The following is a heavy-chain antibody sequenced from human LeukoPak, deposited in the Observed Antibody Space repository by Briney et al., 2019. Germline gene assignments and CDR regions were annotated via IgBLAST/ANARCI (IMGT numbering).Heavy chain of an antibody. V-gene: IGHV3-7*01. D-gene: IGHD6-13*01. CDR3: ARETGRSSSWSRFFDY. J-gene: IGHJ4*02. CDR2: IKQDGSEK. CDR1: GFTFSRHG. Sequence: GTSLRLSCAAYGFTFSRHGMHWVRQAPGKGLEWVANIKQDGSEKYYVDSVEGRFTISRDNAKNSLYLQMNSLRAEDTAVYFCARETGRSSSWSRFFDYWGQGTLVTVSS.